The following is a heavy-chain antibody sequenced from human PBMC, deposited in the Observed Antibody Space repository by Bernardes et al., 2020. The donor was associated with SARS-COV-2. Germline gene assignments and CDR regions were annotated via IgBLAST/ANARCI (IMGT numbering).Heavy chain of an antibody. D-gene: IGHD6-19*01. Sequence: GGSLRLSCAASGFTFSSYWMHWVRQAPGKGLVWVSRINSDGSTTTYADSVRGRFAISRDNAKNTLYLQMNGLRAEDTAVYYCVTAYSSGRWGFFDSWGQGTLVTFSS. J-gene: IGHJ4*02. CDR2: INSDGSTT. CDR3: VTAYSSGRWGFFDS. CDR1: GFTFSSYW. V-gene: IGHV3-74*01.